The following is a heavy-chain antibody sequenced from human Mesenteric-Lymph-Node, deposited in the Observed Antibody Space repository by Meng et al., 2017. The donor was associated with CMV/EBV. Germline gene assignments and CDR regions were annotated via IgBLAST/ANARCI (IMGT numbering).Heavy chain of an antibody. V-gene: IGHV1-18*01. CDR3: ARLSGRVVIAP. CDR1: GYTFSNYD. CDR2: ISAYNGNT. J-gene: IGHJ4*02. D-gene: IGHD2-21*01. Sequence: ASVKVSCKASGYTFSNYDITWLRQAPGQGLEWMGWISAYNGNTNYSQRFQGRVTLTTDTSTSTVYMEVRRLRYDDTAVYYCARLSGRVVIAPWGQGTLVTVSS.